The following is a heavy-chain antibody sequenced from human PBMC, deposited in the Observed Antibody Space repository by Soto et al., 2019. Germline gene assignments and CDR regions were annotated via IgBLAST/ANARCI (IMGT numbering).Heavy chain of an antibody. J-gene: IGHJ5*02. Sequence: SETLSLTCAVYGGSFSGYYWSWIRQPPGKGLEWIGEINHSGSTNYNPSLKSRVTISVDTSKNQFSLRLSCVTAADTAVYYCARVWEMATNRFDPGGQGTLVTVSS. CDR3: ARVWEMATNRFDP. V-gene: IGHV4-34*01. D-gene: IGHD5-12*01. CDR2: INHSGST. CDR1: GGSFSGYY.